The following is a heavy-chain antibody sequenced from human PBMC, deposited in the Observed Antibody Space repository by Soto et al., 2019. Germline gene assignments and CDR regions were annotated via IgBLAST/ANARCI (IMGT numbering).Heavy chain of an antibody. J-gene: IGHJ4*02. CDR3: AHRRRYVFWSVYSVYDY. D-gene: IGHD3-3*01. Sequence: GPTLVNPTQTLTLTCTFSGFSLSTSGVGVGWIRQPPGKALEWLALIYWNDDKRYSPSLKSRLTITKDTSKNKVDLTITKKKQKDTAIFFCAHRRRYVFWSVYSVYDYWAQGPLVTVSS. CDR2: IYWNDDK. CDR1: GFSLSTSGVG. V-gene: IGHV2-5*01.